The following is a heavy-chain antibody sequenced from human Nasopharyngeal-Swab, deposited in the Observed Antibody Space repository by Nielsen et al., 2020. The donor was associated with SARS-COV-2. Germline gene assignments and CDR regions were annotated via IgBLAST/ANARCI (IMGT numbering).Heavy chain of an antibody. Sequence: GGSLRLSCAASGFTFSGSAMHWVRQASGKGLEWVGRIRSKANSYATAYAASVKGRFTISRDDSKNTAYLQMNSLKTEDTAVHYCTSRNPETGSYWGQGTLVTVSS. CDR3: TSRNPETGSY. CDR1: GFTFSGSA. CDR2: IRSKANSYAT. V-gene: IGHV3-73*01. J-gene: IGHJ4*02. D-gene: IGHD1-14*01.